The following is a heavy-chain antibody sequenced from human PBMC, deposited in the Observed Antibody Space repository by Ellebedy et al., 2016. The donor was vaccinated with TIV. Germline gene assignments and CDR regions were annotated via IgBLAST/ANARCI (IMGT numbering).Heavy chain of an antibody. D-gene: IGHD3-10*01. V-gene: IGHV1-18*01. CDR3: ARVDGSGSYSTFDY. J-gene: IGHJ4*02. CDR2: ISAYNGNT. Sequence: AASVKVSCKASGYTFTSYGISWARQAPGQGLEWMGWISAYNGNTNYAQKLQGRVTMTTDTSTSTAYMELRSLRSDDTAVYYCARVDGSGSYSTFDYWGQGTLVTVSS. CDR1: GYTFTSYG.